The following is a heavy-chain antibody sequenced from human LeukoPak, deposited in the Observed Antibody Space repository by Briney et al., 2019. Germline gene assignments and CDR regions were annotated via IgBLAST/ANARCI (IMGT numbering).Heavy chain of an antibody. J-gene: IGHJ3*02. V-gene: IGHV3-21*01. Sequence: PGGSLRLSCAASGFTFSSYSMNWVRQAPGKGLEWVSSISSSSYIYYADSVKGRFTISRDNAKNSLYLQMNSLRAEDTAVYYCARVRSSGWLDAFDIWGQGTMVTVSS. CDR2: ISSSSYI. D-gene: IGHD6-19*01. CDR3: ARVRSSGWLDAFDI. CDR1: GFTFSSYS.